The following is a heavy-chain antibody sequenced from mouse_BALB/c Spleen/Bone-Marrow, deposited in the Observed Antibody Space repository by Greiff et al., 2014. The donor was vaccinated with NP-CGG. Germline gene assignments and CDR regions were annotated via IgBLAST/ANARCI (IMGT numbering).Heavy chain of an antibody. CDR2: IDPANGNT. CDR1: GFNIKDSY. V-gene: IGHV14-3*02. D-gene: IGHD1-1*01. Sequence: EVQLQQSGAELVKPGASFKLSCTASGFNIKDSYMHWVKQRPEQGLEWIGRIDPANGNTKYDPKFQGKATITADTSSNTAYLQLSGQSSEDDAVYYYASYYYDSSGFAYWGQGTLVTVSA. CDR3: ASYYYDSSGFAY. J-gene: IGHJ3*01.